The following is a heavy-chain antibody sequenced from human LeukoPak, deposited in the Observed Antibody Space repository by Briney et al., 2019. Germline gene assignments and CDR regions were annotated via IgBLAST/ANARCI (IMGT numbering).Heavy chain of an antibody. CDR3: AKDTYCSSTSCSDADSGYESPFDY. D-gene: IGHD2-2*01. V-gene: IGHV1-2*02. CDR1: GYTFTGYY. J-gene: IGHJ4*02. Sequence: ASVKVSCKASGYTFTGYYMHWVRQAPGHGLEWMGWINPNSGGTNYAQKFQGRVTMTRDTSISTAYMELSRLRAEDTALYYCAKDTYCSSTSCSDADSGYESPFDYWGQGTLVTVSS. CDR2: INPNSGGT.